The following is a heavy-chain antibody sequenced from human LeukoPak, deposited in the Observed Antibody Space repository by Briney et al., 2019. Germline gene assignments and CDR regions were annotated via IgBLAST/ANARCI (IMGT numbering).Heavy chain of an antibody. J-gene: IGHJ4*02. Sequence: PGGSLRLSCAASGFTFSSYAMHWVRQAPGKGLEWVAVISYDGSNKYYADSVKGRFTISRVNSKNTLYLQMNSLRAEDTAVYYCAPMRGRAVDKPPDYWGQGTLVTVSS. CDR1: GFTFSSYA. CDR2: ISYDGSNK. CDR3: APMRGRAVDKPPDY. D-gene: IGHD6-19*01. V-gene: IGHV3-30-3*01.